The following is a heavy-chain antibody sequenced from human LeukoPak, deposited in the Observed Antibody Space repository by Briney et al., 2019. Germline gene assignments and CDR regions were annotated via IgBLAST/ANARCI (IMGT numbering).Heavy chain of an antibody. Sequence: PRGSLRLSCAASRFTASSNYMSYVRQAPGKGLEWVSVIYGVGTTYYADSVKGRFTISRDNSKNTLYLQMNSLRAEDTAVYYCARDSEWWGYFDYWGQGTLVTVSS. V-gene: IGHV3-66*01. CDR2: IYGVGTT. CDR1: RFTASSNY. D-gene: IGHD2-15*01. CDR3: ARDSEWWGYFDY. J-gene: IGHJ4*02.